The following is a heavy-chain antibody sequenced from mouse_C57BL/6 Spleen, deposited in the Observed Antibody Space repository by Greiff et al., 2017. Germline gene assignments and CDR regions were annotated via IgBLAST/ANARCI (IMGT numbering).Heavy chain of an antibody. D-gene: IGHD1-1*01. V-gene: IGHV1-34*01. J-gene: IGHJ2*01. CDR3: ARYYYGSSRDYFDY. CDR1: GYTFTDYY. CDR2: IYPNNGGN. Sequence: EVQLQQSGPELVKPGASVKLSCKASGYTFTDYYMHWVKQSHGKSLVWIGYIYPNNGGNGYNQTFKGKATLTVDKSSSTAYMELRSLTSEDSAVYYCARYYYGSSRDYFDYWGQGTTLTVSS.